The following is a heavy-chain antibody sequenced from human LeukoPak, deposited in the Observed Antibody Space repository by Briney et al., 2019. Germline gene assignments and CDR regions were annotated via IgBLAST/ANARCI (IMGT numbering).Heavy chain of an antibody. D-gene: IGHD6-19*01. CDR2: ISSTSSYI. CDR1: GFTFSSYW. V-gene: IGHV3-21*04. CDR3: ARAYKDRSLAGKKEFFQH. J-gene: IGHJ1*01. Sequence: GGSLRLSCAASGFTFSSYWMNWVRQAPGKGLEWVSSISSTSSYIYYADSVKGRFTISRDNANNFLYLQMNSLRAEDTALYYCARAYKDRSLAGKKEFFQHWGQGTLVTVSS.